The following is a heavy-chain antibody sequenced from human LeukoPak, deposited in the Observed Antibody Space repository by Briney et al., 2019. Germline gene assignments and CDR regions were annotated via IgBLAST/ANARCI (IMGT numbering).Heavy chain of an antibody. V-gene: IGHV3-30*14. D-gene: IGHD4-17*01. CDR3: ALHINGDYESRFDP. J-gene: IGHJ5*02. Sequence: GGSLRLSCAASGFTFSSYAMHWVRQAPGKGLEWVAVISYDGSNKYYADSVKGRFTISRDNSNNTLYLQMNSLRAEDTAVYYCALHINGDYESRFDPWGQGTLVTVSS. CDR2: ISYDGSNK. CDR1: GFTFSSYA.